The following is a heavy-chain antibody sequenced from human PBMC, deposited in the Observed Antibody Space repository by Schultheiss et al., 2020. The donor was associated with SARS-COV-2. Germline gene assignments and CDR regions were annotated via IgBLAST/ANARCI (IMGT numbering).Heavy chain of an antibody. J-gene: IGHJ6*03. V-gene: IGHV6-1*01. D-gene: IGHD4-17*01. CDR2: TYYRSRWSH. CDR1: GDSVSANTAA. CDR3: ARVRWTTVSYSRGYYYYYMDV. Sequence: SETLSLTCVISGDSVSANTAAWNWIRQSPSKGLEWLGRTYYRSRWSHDYAVSVQSRMTINPDISKNQFSLHLSSVTPEDTAVYYCARVRWTTVSYSRGYYYYYMDVWGKGTTVTVSS.